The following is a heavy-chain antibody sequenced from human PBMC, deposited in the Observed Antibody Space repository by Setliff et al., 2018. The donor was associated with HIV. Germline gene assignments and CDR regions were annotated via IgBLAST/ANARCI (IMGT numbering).Heavy chain of an antibody. D-gene: IGHD4-17*01. Sequence: ASVKVSCKASGYTFTSHTIHWVRQAPGQGLEWMGWINTANGNTKYSQKFQDRVTITRDTSASTGYMEVNSLRPEDTAVYYCARGRATVVTRIKAFDIWGQGTMVTVSS. CDR2: INTANGNT. CDR3: ARGRATVVTRIKAFDI. CDR1: GYTFTSHT. J-gene: IGHJ3*02. V-gene: IGHV1-3*04.